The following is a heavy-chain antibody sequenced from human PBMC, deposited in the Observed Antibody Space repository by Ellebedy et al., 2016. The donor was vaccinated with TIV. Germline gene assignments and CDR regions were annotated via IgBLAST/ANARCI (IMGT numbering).Heavy chain of an antibody. J-gene: IGHJ4*02. CDR2: TKEDGSEK. D-gene: IGHD5-12*01. CDR1: GFPFSSFW. V-gene: IGHV3-7*01. Sequence: GESLKISCAASGFPFSSFWMSWVRQAPGKGLEWVGNTKEDGSEKCYVDSVRGRFTISRDNAKNSLYLQMNSLRAEDTAVYYCARDRGYETFDYWGQGILVTVSS. CDR3: ARDRGYETFDY.